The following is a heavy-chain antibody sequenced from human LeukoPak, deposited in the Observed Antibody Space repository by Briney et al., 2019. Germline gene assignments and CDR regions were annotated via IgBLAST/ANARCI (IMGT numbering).Heavy chain of an antibody. V-gene: IGHV4-39*07. CDR1: GGSISSSSYY. CDR2: IYYSGST. D-gene: IGHD1-7*01. J-gene: IGHJ4*02. CDR3: ARDTSITGTSPPGD. Sequence: SETLSLTCTVSGGSISSSSYYWGWIRQPPGKGLEWIGSIYYSGSTYYNPSLKSRVTISVDTSKNQFSLKLSSVTAADTAVYYCARDTSITGTSPPGDWGQGTLVTVSS.